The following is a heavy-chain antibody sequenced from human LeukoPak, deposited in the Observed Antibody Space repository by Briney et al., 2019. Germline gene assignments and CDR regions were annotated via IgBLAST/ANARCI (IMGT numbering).Heavy chain of an antibody. CDR2: IGSSHNYI. D-gene: IGHD3-10*01. V-gene: IGHV3-21*01. CDR3: ARDSSVVRGPWGYYYYYMDV. J-gene: IGHJ6*03. Sequence: GGSLRLSCAASGFTFRSYSMNWVRQAPGKGLEWVSSIGSSHNYIYYADSVKGRFIISRDNAKNSLYLQMNSLRAEDTAVYYCARDSSVVRGPWGYYYYYMDVWGKGTTVTVSS. CDR1: GFTFRSYS.